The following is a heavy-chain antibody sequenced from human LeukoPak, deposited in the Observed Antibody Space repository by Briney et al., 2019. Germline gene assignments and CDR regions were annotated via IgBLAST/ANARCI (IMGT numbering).Heavy chain of an antibody. CDR1: GFNFSDYA. V-gene: IGHV3-23*01. J-gene: IGHJ5*02. CDR3: AKDRYSNYGNWFDP. D-gene: IGHD4-11*01. CDR2: ISGSGGTT. Sequence: PGGSLRLSCVASGFNFSDYAMNWVRQAPGKGLEWVSAISGSGGTTHYADSVKGRFAISRDNSKNTLSLQMSHLRHEDTARYYCAKDRYSNYGNWFDPWGQGTQVTAFS.